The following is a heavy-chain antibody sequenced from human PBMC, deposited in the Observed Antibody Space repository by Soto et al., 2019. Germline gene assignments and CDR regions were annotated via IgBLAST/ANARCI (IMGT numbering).Heavy chain of an antibody. CDR3: VHSRCGGDCLQSYSSHYYYGLDV. V-gene: IGHV2-5*02. Sequence: SGPTLVNPTQTLTLTCTFSGFSLNTGGLGVGWIRQPPGEALEWLALIYWDNDKRYSPSLMSRLTITKDTSKNQVVLTMTNMDPVDAATYYCVHSRCGGDCLQSYSSHYYYGLDVWGQGTTVTVS. J-gene: IGHJ6*02. D-gene: IGHD2-21*02. CDR2: IYWDNDK. CDR1: GFSLNTGGLG.